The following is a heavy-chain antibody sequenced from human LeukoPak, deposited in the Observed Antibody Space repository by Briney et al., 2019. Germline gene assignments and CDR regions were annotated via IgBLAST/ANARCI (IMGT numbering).Heavy chain of an antibody. V-gene: IGHV4-4*02. CDR2: ILPRGST. CDR1: SESISSGNW. D-gene: IGHD1-26*01. Sequence: SETLSLTCAVSSESISSGNWWSWVRQPPGKGLEWIGQILPRGSTTYNPSLESRVTISVDKSKNQFSLTLTSVTAADTAVYYCAKDRLGAILYFDYWGQGTLVTVSS. CDR3: AKDRLGAILYFDY. J-gene: IGHJ4*02.